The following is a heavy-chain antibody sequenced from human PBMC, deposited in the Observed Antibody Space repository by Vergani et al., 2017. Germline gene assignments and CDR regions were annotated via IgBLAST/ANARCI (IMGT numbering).Heavy chain of an antibody. V-gene: IGHV3-23*01. CDR2: ISGSGGST. D-gene: IGHD3-22*01. Sequence: EVQLLESGGGLVQPGGSLRLSCAASGFTFSSYAMSWVRQAPGKGLEWVSAISGSGGSTYYADSVKGRFTISRDNSKNRLYLQMNSLRAEDTAVYYCAKGVKRITMIVVVITTAKRGAFDIWGQGTMVTVSS. CDR1: GFTFSSYA. J-gene: IGHJ3*02. CDR3: AKGVKRITMIVVVITTAKRGAFDI.